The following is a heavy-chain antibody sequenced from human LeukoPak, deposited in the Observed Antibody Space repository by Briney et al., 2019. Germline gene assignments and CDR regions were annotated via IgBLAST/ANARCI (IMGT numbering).Heavy chain of an antibody. CDR2: IYYSGST. Sequence: SQTLSLTCTVSGGSISSGDYYWSWIRQPPGKGLEWIGYIYYSGSTYYNPSLKSRVTISVDTSKNQFSLKLSSVTAADTAVSYCARVNWNDAFDIGGPGTMVTVSS. CDR1: GGSISSGDYY. J-gene: IGHJ3*02. V-gene: IGHV4-30-4*08. D-gene: IGHD1-1*01. CDR3: ARVNWNDAFDI.